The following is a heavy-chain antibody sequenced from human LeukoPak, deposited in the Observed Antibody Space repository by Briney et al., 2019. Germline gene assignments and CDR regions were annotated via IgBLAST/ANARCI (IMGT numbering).Heavy chain of an antibody. J-gene: IGHJ4*02. CDR1: GFTFSSYW. D-gene: IGHD6-13*01. CDR3: ARDAVAAAGPTLIDY. CDR2: IKQDGSEK. Sequence: GGSLRLSCAASGFTFSSYWMSWVRQAPGKGLEWVANIKQDGSEKYYVDSVKGRFTISRDNAKNSLYLQMNSLRAEDTAVYYCARDAVAAAGPTLIDYWGQGTLVTVSS. V-gene: IGHV3-7*01.